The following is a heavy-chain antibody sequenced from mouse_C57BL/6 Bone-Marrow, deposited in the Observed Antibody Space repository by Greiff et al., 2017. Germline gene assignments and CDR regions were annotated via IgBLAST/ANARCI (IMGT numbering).Heavy chain of an antibody. V-gene: IGHV5-4*01. CDR1: GFTFSSYA. CDR3: AREGLYYGSRMDY. J-gene: IGHJ4*01. CDR2: ISDGGSYT. D-gene: IGHD1-1*01. Sequence: EVQGVESGGGLVKPGGSLKLSCAASGFTFSSYAMSWVRQTPEKRLEWVATISDGGSYTYYPDNVTGRFTISRDNAKNNLYLQMSHLKSEDTAMYYCAREGLYYGSRMDYWGQGTSVTVSS.